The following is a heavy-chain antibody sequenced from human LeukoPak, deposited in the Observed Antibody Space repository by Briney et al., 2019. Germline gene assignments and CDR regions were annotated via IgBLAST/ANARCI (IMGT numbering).Heavy chain of an antibody. V-gene: IGHV4-31*03. CDR1: GGSISSGGYY. J-gene: IGHJ5*02. D-gene: IGHD2-15*01. CDR2: IYYSGST. CDR3: ARSRVVAATGWFDP. Sequence: SQTLSLTCTVSGGSISSGGYYWSWIRQHPGKGLEWIGYIYYSGSTYYNPSLKSRVTISVDTSKNQFSLKLSSVTAADTAVYYCARSRVVAATGWFDPWGQGTLVTVSS.